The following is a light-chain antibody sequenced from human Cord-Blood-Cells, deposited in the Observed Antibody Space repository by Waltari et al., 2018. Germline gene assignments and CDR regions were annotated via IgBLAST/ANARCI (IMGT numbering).Light chain of an antibody. J-gene: IGKJ5*01. CDR3: QQLNSYPSLT. CDR1: QGISSY. CDR2: AAS. V-gene: IGKV1-9*01. Sequence: DIQLTQSPSFLSASVGDRVTITCRASQGISSYLAWYQQKPGKAPKLLIYAASTLQSGVPSRCSGSGSGTEFTLTISSLQPEDFATYYCQQLNSYPSLTFGQGTRLEIK.